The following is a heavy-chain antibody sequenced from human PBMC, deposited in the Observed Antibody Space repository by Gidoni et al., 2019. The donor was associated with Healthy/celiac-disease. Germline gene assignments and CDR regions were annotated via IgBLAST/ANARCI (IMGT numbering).Heavy chain of an antibody. J-gene: IGHJ5*02. D-gene: IGHD6-13*01. CDR2: INAGNGNT. CDR3: ARVVAAAGTRWFDP. CDR1: GYTFTSYA. Sequence: QVQLVQSGAEVKKPGASVKVSCKASGYTFTSYAMHWVRQAPGQRLEWMGWINAGNGNTKYSQKFQGRVTITRDTSASTAYMELSSLRSEDTAVYYCARVVAAAGTRWFDPWGQGTLVTVSS. V-gene: IGHV1-3*01.